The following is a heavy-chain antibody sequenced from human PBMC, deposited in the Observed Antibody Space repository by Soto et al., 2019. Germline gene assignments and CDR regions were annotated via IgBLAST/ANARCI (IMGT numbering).Heavy chain of an antibody. CDR3: AREPRYCRGGSCSITGDAYAL. CDR1: GFIVSDTY. D-gene: IGHD2-15*01. J-gene: IGHJ3*01. Sequence: EVQLVESGGGLVQPGGSLRLSCTASGFIVSDTYVNWVRQAPGKGLEWVSVISNRGDTHYADSVRGRFSLSRDISDNTLHLQMNNLRVEDTAVYYCAREPRYCRGGSCSITGDAYALWGQGTMVTVSS. CDR2: ISNRGDT. V-gene: IGHV3-66*01.